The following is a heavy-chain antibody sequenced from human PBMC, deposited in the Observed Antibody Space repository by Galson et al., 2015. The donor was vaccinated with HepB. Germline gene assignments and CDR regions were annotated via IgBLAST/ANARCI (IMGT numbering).Heavy chain of an antibody. CDR3: ARDRDYYDSSGYSYFDL. Sequence: SLRLSCAASGFTFSSYAMHWVRQAPGKGLEWVAVISYDGSNKYYADSVKGRFTISRDNSKNTLYLQMNSLRAEDTAVYYCARDRDYYDSSGYSYFDLWGRGTLVTVSS. D-gene: IGHD3-22*01. J-gene: IGHJ2*01. CDR1: GFTFSSYA. V-gene: IGHV3-30*04. CDR2: ISYDGSNK.